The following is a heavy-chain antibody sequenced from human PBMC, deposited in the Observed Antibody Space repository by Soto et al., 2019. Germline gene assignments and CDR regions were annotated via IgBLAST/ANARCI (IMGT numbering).Heavy chain of an antibody. Sequence: PSETLSLTCAVHGGSFSGYHWDWIRQPPGKGREWMGEVNHGGASTYNPSLKRRATLSVDTSTNQCSLKLHSGTAEDTALFFCASSSFLGSGDLFRGLDVWGQGTTITLSS. D-gene: IGHD3-10*01. CDR2: VNHGGAS. CDR3: ASSSFLGSGDLFRGLDV. V-gene: IGHV4-34*01. CDR1: GGSFSGYH. J-gene: IGHJ6*02.